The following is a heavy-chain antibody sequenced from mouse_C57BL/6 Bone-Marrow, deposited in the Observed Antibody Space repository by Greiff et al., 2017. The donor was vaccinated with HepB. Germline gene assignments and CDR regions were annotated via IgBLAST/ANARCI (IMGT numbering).Heavy chain of an antibody. V-gene: IGHV6-6*01. CDR3: TVYYFDY. Sequence: EVQGVESGGGLVQPGGSMKLSCAASGFTFSDAWMDWVRQSPEKGLEWVAEIRNKANTHATYYAESVKGRFTISRDDSKSSVYLQMNSLRAEDTGIYYCTVYYFDYWGQGTTLTVSS. CDR1: GFTFSDAW. J-gene: IGHJ2*01. CDR2: IRNKANTHAT.